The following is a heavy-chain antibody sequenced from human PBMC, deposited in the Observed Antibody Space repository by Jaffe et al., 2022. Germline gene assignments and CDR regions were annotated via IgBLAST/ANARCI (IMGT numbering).Heavy chain of an antibody. Sequence: QVQLVQSGAEVKKPGASVKVSCKASGYTFTSYYMHWVRQAPGQGLEWMGIINPSGGSTSYAQKFQGRVTMTRDTSTSTVYMELSSLRSEDTAVYYCARDPRVMGYCSSTSCYLGYWGQGTLVTVSS. CDR1: GYTFTSYY. CDR3: ARDPRVMGYCSSTSCYLGY. V-gene: IGHV1-46*01. J-gene: IGHJ4*02. CDR2: INPSGGST. D-gene: IGHD2-2*01.